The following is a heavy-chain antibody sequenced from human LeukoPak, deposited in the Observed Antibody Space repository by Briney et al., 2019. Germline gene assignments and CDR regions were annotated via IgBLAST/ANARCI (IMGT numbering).Heavy chain of an antibody. CDR2: ISGSGGST. CDR3: AKRRAPLRYFDSGGMDV. CDR1: GFTFSSYA. J-gene: IGHJ6*02. Sequence: GGSLRLSCAASGFTFSSYAMSCVRQAPGKGLEWVSAISGSGGSTYYADSVKGRFTISRDNYKNTLYLQMNSLRAEDTAVYYCAKRRAPLRYFDSGGMDVWGQGTTVTVSS. V-gene: IGHV3-23*01. D-gene: IGHD3-9*01.